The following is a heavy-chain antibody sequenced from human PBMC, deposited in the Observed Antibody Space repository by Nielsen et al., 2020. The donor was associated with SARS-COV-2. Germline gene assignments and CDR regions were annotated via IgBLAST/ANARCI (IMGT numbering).Heavy chain of an antibody. V-gene: IGHV4-4*02. J-gene: IGHJ6*03. D-gene: IGHD2-2*01. CDR2: VSHSGST. CDR1: GDSVSSNDW. CDR3: ARGDLVVVPSPLLGLGPIFYSFSLDL. Sequence: SETLSLTCAVSGDSVSSNDWWTWVRQSPGKGLEWIGEVSHSGSTNYNPSLKSRVTLSMDKSKNQFSLRLTSVSAADTADYFCARGDLVVVPSPLLGLGPIFYSFSLDLWGKGTTVIVSS.